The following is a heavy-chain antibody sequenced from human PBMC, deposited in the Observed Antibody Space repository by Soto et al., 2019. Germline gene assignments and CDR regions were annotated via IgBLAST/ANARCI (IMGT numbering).Heavy chain of an antibody. CDR1: GFTFSSYA. Sequence: EVQLLESGGGLVQPGGSLRLSCAASGFTFSSYAMTWVRQTPGKGLEWVSGISGSGGTTNYADSVRGRFTISRDNSKNTLYLQMNSLRAEDTAVYYCAKSPLILYYDPSGYPTYYFDFWGQGTLVTVSS. J-gene: IGHJ4*02. V-gene: IGHV3-23*01. CDR3: AKSPLILYYDPSGYPTYYFDF. CDR2: ISGSGGTT. D-gene: IGHD3-22*01.